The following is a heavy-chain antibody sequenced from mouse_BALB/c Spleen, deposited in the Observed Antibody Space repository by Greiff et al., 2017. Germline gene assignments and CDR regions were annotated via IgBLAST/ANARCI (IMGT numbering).Heavy chain of an antibody. V-gene: IGHV3-6*02. J-gene: IGHJ4*01. CDR2: ISYDGSN. Sequence: VQLKQSGPGLVKPSQSLSLTCSVTGYSITSGYYWNWIRQFPGNKLEWMGYISYDGSNNYNPSLKNRISITRDTSKNQFFLKLNSVTTEDTATYYCAREVDSSGYHYAMDYWGQGTSVTVSS. D-gene: IGHD3-2*01. CDR3: AREVDSSGYHYAMDY. CDR1: GYSITSGYY.